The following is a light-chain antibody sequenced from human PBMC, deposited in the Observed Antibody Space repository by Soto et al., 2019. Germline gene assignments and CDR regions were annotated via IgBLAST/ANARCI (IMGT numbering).Light chain of an antibody. J-gene: IGKJ5*01. V-gene: IGKV1-8*01. Sequence: IQMTQSPSTLSASLGDRVTITCRASQSVNTYLAWYQQKPGKAPKLLIYAASTLQSGVPSRFSGSGSGTDFTLTISCLQSEDFATYYCQQYYSYPITFGQGTRLEIK. CDR1: QSVNTY. CDR3: QQYYSYPIT. CDR2: AAS.